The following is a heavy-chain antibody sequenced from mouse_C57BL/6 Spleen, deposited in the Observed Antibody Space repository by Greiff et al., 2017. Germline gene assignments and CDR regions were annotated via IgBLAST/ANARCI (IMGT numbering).Heavy chain of an antibody. CDR1: GFTFSDYG. CDR3: ARGLLRLYYYAMDY. Sequence: EVNVVESGGGLVKPGGSLKLSCAASGFTFSDYGMHWVRQAPEKGLEWVAYISSGSSTIYYADTVKGRFTISRDNAKNTLFLQMTSLRSEDTAMYYCARGLLRLYYYAMDYWGQGTSVTVSS. D-gene: IGHD1-2*01. J-gene: IGHJ4*01. V-gene: IGHV5-17*01. CDR2: ISSGSSTI.